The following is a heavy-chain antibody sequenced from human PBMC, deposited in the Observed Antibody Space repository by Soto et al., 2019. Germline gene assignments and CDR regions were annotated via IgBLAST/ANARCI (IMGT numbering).Heavy chain of an antibody. D-gene: IGHD3-16*01. CDR2: IIPIFGTA. CDR3: AGQRFNVMLRFDY. J-gene: IGHJ4*02. V-gene: IGHV1-69*01. Sequence: QVQLVQSGAEVKKPGSSVKVSCKASGGSFSSYAISWVRQAPGQGLEWMGGIIPIFGTANSAQKFQGRVTITADESTSTAYMELSSLRSEDTAVYYCAGQRFNVMLRFDYWGQGTLVTVSS. CDR1: GGSFSSYA.